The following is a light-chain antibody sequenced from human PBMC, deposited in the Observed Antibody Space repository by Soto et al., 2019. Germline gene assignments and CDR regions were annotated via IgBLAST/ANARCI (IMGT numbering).Light chain of an antibody. Sequence: DIQMTQSPSTLSASVGDRVTITCRASQSISSWLAWYQQKPGKAPKLLIYKASTLDSRVPSRFIGSGSGTDFTLTISSLQPDDFAAYYCHQDNTYPMWTFGQGNKVEIK. CDR1: QSISSW. CDR2: KAS. CDR3: HQDNTYPMWT. J-gene: IGKJ1*01. V-gene: IGKV1-5*03.